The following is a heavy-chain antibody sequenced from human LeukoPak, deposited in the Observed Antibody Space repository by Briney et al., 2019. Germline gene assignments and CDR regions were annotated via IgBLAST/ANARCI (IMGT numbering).Heavy chain of an antibody. CDR3: AKRVGATFLDY. V-gene: IGHV3-23*01. J-gene: IGHJ4*02. CDR1: GFTFSSYA. CDR2: ISGSGGST. Sequence: GGSLRLSCAASGFTFSSYAMSWVRQAPGKGLEWVSAISGSGGSTYNADSMKGRFTISRDNSKNTLYLQMNSLRAEDTAVYYCAKRVGATFLDYWGQGTLVTVSS. D-gene: IGHD1-26*01.